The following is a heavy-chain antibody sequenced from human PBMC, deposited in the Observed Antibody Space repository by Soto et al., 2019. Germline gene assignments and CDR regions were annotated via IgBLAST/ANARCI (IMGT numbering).Heavy chain of an antibody. CDR1: GGSISSSSYY. CDR3: ARQNDYGDYPYFDY. V-gene: IGHV4-39*01. D-gene: IGHD4-17*01. Sequence: PSETLSLTCTVSGGSISSSSYYWGWIRQPPGKGLEWIGSIYYSGSTYYNPSLKSRVTISVDTSKNQFSLKLSSVTAADTAVYYCARQNDYGDYPYFDYWGQGTLVTVSS. J-gene: IGHJ4*02. CDR2: IYYSGST.